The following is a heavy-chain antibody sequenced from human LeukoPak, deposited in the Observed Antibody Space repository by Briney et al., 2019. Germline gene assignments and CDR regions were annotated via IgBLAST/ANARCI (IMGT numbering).Heavy chain of an antibody. J-gene: IGHJ4*02. D-gene: IGHD3-9*01. CDR3: ARGPVRLARPYDF. CDR1: GGSLSGAY. V-gene: IGHV4-34*01. CDR2: INHTGST. Sequence: PSETLSLTCTVQGGSLSGAYWTWIRQPPGKGLEWIGEINHTGSTNYNPSFKSRVTMSADTPKNQLSLNLTSVTAADTALYYCARGPVRLARPYDFWGQGTLVTVSS.